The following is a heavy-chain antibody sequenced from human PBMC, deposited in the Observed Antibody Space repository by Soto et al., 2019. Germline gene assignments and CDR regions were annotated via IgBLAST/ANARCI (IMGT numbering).Heavy chain of an antibody. D-gene: IGHD2-8*01. V-gene: IGHV3-21*01. CDR1: RFVFSTST. CDR2: ISSSSSYI. CDR3: ARDLGEMYAF. J-gene: IGHJ4*02. Sequence: GGSLRLSCVGSRFVFSTSTMSWVRQAPGKGLDWVSSISSSSSYIYNADSLKGRFTISRDNAKNSLYLQMNSLRAEDTAVYFCARDLGEMYAFWGQGTLVTVSS.